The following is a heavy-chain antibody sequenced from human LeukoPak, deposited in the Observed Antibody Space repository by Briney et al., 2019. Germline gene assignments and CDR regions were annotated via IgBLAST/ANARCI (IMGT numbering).Heavy chain of an antibody. V-gene: IGHV4-4*02. D-gene: IGHD3-22*01. J-gene: IGHJ4*02. CDR1: SDSINSLDL. CDR2: MYLSGTT. Sequence: SETLSLTCTVSSDSINSLDLWSWVRQPPGKGLEWIGEMYLSGTTHSNPSVKSRVTISIDKSTNQFFLNLSSVTAADTAVYYCAGLVGRYSSGLYYYYFDYWGQGTLVTVSS. CDR3: AGLVGRYSSGLYYYYFDY.